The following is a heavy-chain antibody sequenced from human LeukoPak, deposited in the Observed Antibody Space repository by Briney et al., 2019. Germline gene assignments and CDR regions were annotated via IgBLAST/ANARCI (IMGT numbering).Heavy chain of an antibody. CDR1: GGSISSYY. V-gene: IGHV4-59*01. D-gene: IGHD3-22*01. CDR2: IYYSGST. J-gene: IGHJ4*02. CDR3: ASRAYDSTGFYFADY. Sequence: SETLSLTCTVSGGSISSYYWNWIRQPPGKGLEWIIYIYYSGSTNYNPSLKSRVTMSLDTSKSQVSLKLTSVTAADTAVYYCASRAYDSTGFYFADYWGQGTLVTVSS.